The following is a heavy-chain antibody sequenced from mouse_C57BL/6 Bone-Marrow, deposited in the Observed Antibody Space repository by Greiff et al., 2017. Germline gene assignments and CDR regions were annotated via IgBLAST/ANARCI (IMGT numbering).Heavy chain of an antibody. CDR2: ISPGDGGT. J-gene: IGHJ3*01. CDR3: ARGGYDAWFAY. V-gene: IGHV1-82*01. D-gene: IGHD2-2*01. Sequence: QVQLKESGPELVKPGASVKISCKASGYAFSSSWLNWVKQRPGKGLEWIGRISPGDGGTNYNGKFKGKATLTADKSSSTAYMQLSSLTSEDSAVYFCARGGYDAWFAYWGQGTLVTVSA. CDR1: GYAFSSSW.